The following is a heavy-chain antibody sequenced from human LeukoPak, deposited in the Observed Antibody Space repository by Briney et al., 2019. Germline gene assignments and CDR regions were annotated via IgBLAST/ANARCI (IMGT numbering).Heavy chain of an antibody. CDR1: GYTFTGYY. D-gene: IGHD3-10*01. CDR2: INPNSGST. V-gene: IGHV1-2*02. CDR3: AGDRDYGSGIFDY. J-gene: IGHJ4*02. Sequence: ASVKVSCKASGYTFTGYYIHWLRQPPGQGLEWMGWINPNSGSTNYAQKFQGRVTMTRDTSISTAYMELNRLRSDDTAVYYCAGDRDYGSGIFDYWGQGTLVTVSS.